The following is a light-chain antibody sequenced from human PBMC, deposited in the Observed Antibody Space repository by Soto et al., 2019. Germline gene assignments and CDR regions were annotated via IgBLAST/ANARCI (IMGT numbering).Light chain of an antibody. Sequence: EIVLTQSPGTLSLSPGERATLSCRASQSVRSSYLAWYQQNAGQAPRLLIYGASSRATGIPGRFSGSGSGTDFTLTIRSLEPEDFAVYYCLQYGTFPRTFGQGTKVEIK. CDR2: GAS. V-gene: IGKV3-20*01. CDR3: LQYGTFPRT. J-gene: IGKJ1*01. CDR1: QSVRSSY.